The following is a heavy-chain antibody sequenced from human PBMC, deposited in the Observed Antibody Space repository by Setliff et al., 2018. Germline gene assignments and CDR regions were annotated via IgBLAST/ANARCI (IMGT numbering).Heavy chain of an antibody. V-gene: IGHV4-39*01. J-gene: IGHJ4*02. CDR1: GASISSGTYY. Sequence: SETLSLTCTVSGASISSGTYYWAWIRQPPGKGLEWIGRIHYRGTTYSNASLASRLTISVDTAENQFSLKLTSVTAADTAVYYCARTGTYRYFDYWGQGTRVTVSS. D-gene: IGHD1-1*01. CDR3: ARTGTYRYFDY. CDR2: IHYRGTT.